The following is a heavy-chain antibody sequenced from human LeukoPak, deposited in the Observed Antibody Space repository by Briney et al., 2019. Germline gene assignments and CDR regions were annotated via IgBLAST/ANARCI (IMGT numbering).Heavy chain of an antibody. J-gene: IGHJ4*02. CDR1: DFTFSTFT. V-gene: IGHV3-48*01. CDR2: VSSGSRTI. D-gene: IGHD1-14*01. CDR3: ARGSPRGGLDS. Sequence: GGSLRLSCAASDFTFSTFTMHWVRQAPGKGLEWVSSVSSGSRTINYADSVQGRSTVSRDNANNAMYLQINDLRREDTAVYYCARGSPRGGLDSWGQGTLVTVSS.